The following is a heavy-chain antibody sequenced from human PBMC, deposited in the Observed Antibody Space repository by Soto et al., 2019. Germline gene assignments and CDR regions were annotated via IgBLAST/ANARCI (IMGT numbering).Heavy chain of an antibody. V-gene: IGHV4-34*01. J-gene: IGHJ6*03. CDR1: GGSFSGYY. Sequence: SETLSLTCAVYGGSFSGYYWSWIRQPPGKGLEWIGEINHSGSTNYNPSLKSRVTISVDTSKNQFSLKLSSVTAADTAVYYCARGPLYHYMDVWGKGTTVTVSS. CDR2: INHSGST. CDR3: ARGPLYHYMDV.